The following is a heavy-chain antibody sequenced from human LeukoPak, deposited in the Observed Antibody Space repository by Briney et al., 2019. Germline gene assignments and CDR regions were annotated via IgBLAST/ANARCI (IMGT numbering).Heavy chain of an antibody. CDR2: IYPGDSDT. CDR1: GYSFTNYW. CDR3: ARPSVATMAFDY. D-gene: IGHD5-12*01. V-gene: IGHV5-51*01. J-gene: IGHJ4*02. Sequence: KGGESLKISCKGSGYSFTNYWIVWVRQMPGKGLEWMRIIYPGDSDTRYSPSFQGQVTISADKSISTAYLQWSSLKASDTAIYYCARPSVATMAFDYWGQGTLVTVSS.